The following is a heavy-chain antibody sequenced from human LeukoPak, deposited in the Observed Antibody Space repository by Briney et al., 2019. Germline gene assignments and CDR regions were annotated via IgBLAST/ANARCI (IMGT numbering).Heavy chain of an antibody. Sequence: GGSLRLSCAASGFTFSDYWMNWVRQAPGKGLEWVSSISSSGAYIYYADSVKGRFTISRDNGKDSLYLQMNSLRDEDTAVYYCVRGTEYDILSGKNFGQFYFEYWGQGTLVTVSS. CDR1: GFTFSDYW. V-gene: IGHV3-21*01. CDR2: ISSSGAYI. D-gene: IGHD3-9*01. J-gene: IGHJ4*02. CDR3: VRGTEYDILSGKNFGQFYFEY.